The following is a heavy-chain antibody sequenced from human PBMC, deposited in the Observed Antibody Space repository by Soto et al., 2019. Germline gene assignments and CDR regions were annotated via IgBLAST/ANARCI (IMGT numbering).Heavy chain of an antibody. CDR3: ASDYYGGQSDY. Sequence: QVQLQESGPGLVKPSETLSLTCSVSGGSITASHYYWSWIRQPPGKGLEWIGNIYYSGSTAYNPSLKSRRTISVDTSKNQFSLTLNSVTDADTAVYYCASDYYGGQSDYWGQGTLVTVSS. CDR2: IYYSGST. CDR1: GGSITASHYY. D-gene: IGHD3-3*01. J-gene: IGHJ4*02. V-gene: IGHV4-39*01.